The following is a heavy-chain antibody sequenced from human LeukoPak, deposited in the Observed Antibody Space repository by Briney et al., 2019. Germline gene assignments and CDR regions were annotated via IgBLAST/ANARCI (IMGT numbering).Heavy chain of an antibody. CDR3: AREGDENDGATHYTKRAPDY. CDR1: GFTVSSNY. D-gene: IGHD4/OR15-4a*01. V-gene: IGHV3-53*05. J-gene: IGHJ4*02. CDR2: IYSGGST. Sequence: GGSLRLSCAASGFTVSSNYMSWVRQAPGKGLEWVSVIYSGGSTYYADSVKGRFAISRDNSKNTLDLQMDSLRPEDSAIYYCAREGDENDGATHYTKRAPDYWGQGTLVTVTS.